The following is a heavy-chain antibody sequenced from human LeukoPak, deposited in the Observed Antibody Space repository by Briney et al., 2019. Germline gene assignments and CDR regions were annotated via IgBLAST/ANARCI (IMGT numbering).Heavy chain of an antibody. Sequence: GGSLRLSCAASGFTFSSYWMHWVRQAPGKGLVWVSRINSDGSTTTYADSVRGRFTISRDNAKNTLYLQMNSLRAEDTAVYFCARARGSWSYDPPDCWGQGTLVTVSS. J-gene: IGHJ4*02. CDR1: GFTFSSYW. CDR2: INSDGSTT. D-gene: IGHD3-10*01. V-gene: IGHV3-74*01. CDR3: ARARGSWSYDPPDC.